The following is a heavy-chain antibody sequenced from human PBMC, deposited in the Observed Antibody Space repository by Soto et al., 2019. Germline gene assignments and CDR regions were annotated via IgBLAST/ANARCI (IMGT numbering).Heavy chain of an antibody. CDR1: GYTFTSYY. CDR2: INPSGGST. CDR3: ARNYYGSGSYYQGPFYYYYYYMDV. V-gene: IGHV1-46*03. D-gene: IGHD3-10*01. Sequence: QVQLVQSGAEVKKPGASVKVSCKASGYTFTSYYMHWVRQAPGQGLEWMGIINPSGGSTSYAQKFQGRVTMTRDTSTSTVYMELSSLRSEDTAVYYCARNYYGSGSYYQGPFYYYYYYMDVWGKGTTVTVSS. J-gene: IGHJ6*03.